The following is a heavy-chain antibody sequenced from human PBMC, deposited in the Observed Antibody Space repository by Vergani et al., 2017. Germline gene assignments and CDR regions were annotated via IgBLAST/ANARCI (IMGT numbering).Heavy chain of an antibody. CDR3: ARHSGYYYGSNSQDDY. CDR2: ISGSGGST. J-gene: IGHJ4*02. Sequence: DVHLAESGGGLVQPGGSLRLSCAASGFTFSSYAMSWVRQAPGKGLEWVSAISGSGGSTYYADSVKGRFTISRDNSKNTLYLQMNSLRAEDTAVYYCARHSGYYYGSNSQDDYWGQGTLVTVSS. V-gene: IGHV3-23*04. CDR1: GFTFSSYA. D-gene: IGHD3-22*01.